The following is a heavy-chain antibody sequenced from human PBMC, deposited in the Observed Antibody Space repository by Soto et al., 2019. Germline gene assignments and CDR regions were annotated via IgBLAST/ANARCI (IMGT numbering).Heavy chain of an antibody. J-gene: IGHJ5*02. D-gene: IGHD3-10*01. CDR2: IYHSGYI. CDR1: GGSISSSSYY. V-gene: IGHV4-39*01. CDR3: ARHTLIRGVKDISSSDP. Sequence: NPSETLSLTCNVSGGSISSSSYYWGWIRQPPGKGLEWIGSIYHSGYIYDSPSFRSRVTISVDTSTGRFSLKLSSVTAADTAIYYCARHTLIRGVKDISSSDPWGHGTLVTVSS.